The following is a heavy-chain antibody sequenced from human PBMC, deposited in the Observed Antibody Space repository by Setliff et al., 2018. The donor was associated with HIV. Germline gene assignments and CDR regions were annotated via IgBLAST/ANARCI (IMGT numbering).Heavy chain of an antibody. Sequence: PSETLSLTCTVSGGSISTSYWNWIRQPPGKGLEWIAYIYISGTTNYNPSLNSRVIISADRSKNQFSLKVNSVTAADTAVYFCARRSDWFDPWGQGTLVTVSS. V-gene: IGHV4-4*09. CDR3: ARRSDWFDP. CDR2: IYISGTT. J-gene: IGHJ5*02. CDR1: GGSISTSY.